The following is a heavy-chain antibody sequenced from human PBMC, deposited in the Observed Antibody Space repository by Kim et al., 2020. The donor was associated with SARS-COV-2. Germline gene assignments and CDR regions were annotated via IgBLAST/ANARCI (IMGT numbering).Heavy chain of an antibody. J-gene: IGHJ6*02. CDR2: ISGSGGST. V-gene: IGHV3-23*01. CDR1: GFTFSSYA. D-gene: IGHD6-19*01. Sequence: GGSLRLSCAASGFTFSSYAMSWVRQAPGKGLEWVSAISGSGGSTYYADSVKGRFTISRDNSKNTLYLQMNSLRAEDTAVYYCAKRLREQWLVRVYYYYYGMDVWGQGTTVTVSS. CDR3: AKRLREQWLVRVYYYYYGMDV.